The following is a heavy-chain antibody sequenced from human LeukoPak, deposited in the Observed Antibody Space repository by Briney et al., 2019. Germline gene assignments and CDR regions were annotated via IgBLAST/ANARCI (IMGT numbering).Heavy chain of an antibody. CDR3: ARGGYCSSTSCPAGPYYYYGMDV. CDR1: GFTVSSNY. CDR2: IYSGGST. D-gene: IGHD2-2*03. V-gene: IGHV3-66*01. Sequence: QPGGSLRLSCAASGFTVSSNYMSWVRQAPGKGLEWVSVIYSGGSTYYADSVKGRFTISRDNSKNTLYLQMNSLGAEDTAVYYCARGGYCSSTSCPAGPYYYYGMDVWGQGTTVTVSS. J-gene: IGHJ6*02.